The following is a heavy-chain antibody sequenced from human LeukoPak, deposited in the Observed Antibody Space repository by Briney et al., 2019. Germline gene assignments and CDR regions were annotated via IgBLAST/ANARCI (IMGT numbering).Heavy chain of an antibody. D-gene: IGHD3-16*01. CDR3: ARAGGPPGAFDI. Sequence: GGSLRLSCAASGFTGSSSYRSWVRQAPGKGLEWVSVIYSGGSTYYADSVKGRFTISRDNSKNTLYLQMNSLRAEDTAVYYCARAGGPPGAFDIWGQGTMVTVSS. V-gene: IGHV3-53*01. CDR2: IYSGGST. J-gene: IGHJ3*02. CDR1: GFTGSSSY.